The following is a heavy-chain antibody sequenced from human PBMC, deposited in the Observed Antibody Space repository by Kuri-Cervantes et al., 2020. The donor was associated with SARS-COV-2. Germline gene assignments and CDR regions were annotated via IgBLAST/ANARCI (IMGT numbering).Heavy chain of an antibody. J-gene: IGHJ4*02. D-gene: IGHD3-3*01. CDR3: ARKRNNYYFWSGPIYYFDF. CDR1: RFTFSSYW. Sequence: GESLKISCAASRFTFSSYWMSWVRQAPGKGLEWVAHIQQDGSEKYYVDSVRGRFTISRDNAKNALYLQMNSLSAEDTAVYVGARKRNNYYFWSGPIYYFDFWGQGTLVTVSS. V-gene: IGHV3-7*01. CDR2: IQQDGSEK.